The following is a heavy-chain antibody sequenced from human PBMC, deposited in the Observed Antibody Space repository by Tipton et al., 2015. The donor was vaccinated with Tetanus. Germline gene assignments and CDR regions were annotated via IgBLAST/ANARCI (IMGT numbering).Heavy chain of an antibody. Sequence: QMQLVQSGAEMKKPGASVKVSCKASGYTFTGYYIYWVRQAPGQGLEWMGWIDPNSGGTVYAQKFQGRVTMTRDTSISTAYMELRSLRSDDTVVYYCARDRGDYIYYGMDVWGPGTTVTVS. CDR3: ARDRGDYIYYGMDV. CDR1: GYTFTGYY. V-gene: IGHV1-2*02. D-gene: IGHD3-22*01. J-gene: IGHJ6*02. CDR2: IDPNSGGT.